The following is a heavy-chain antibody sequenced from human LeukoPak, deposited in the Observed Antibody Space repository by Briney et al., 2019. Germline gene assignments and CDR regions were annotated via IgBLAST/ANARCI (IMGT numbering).Heavy chain of an antibody. V-gene: IGHV4-34*01. CDR3: ARNTSAWSPLGETQSAPHCFDS. Sequence: SETLSLTCAVYGASFNTYYWTWIRQSPDKGLEWIGEVKHDGDTNVNPSLRSRVVMSVDASKNQFSLKMTSVTAADTAVYYCARNTSAWSPLGETQSAPHCFDSWGQGTLVTVSS. J-gene: IGHJ4*02. CDR2: VKHDGDT. CDR1: GASFNTYY. D-gene: IGHD6-19*01.